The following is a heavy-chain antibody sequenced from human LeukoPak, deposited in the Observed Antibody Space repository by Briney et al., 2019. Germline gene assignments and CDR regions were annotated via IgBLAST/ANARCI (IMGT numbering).Heavy chain of an antibody. CDR2: IYPGDSDT. Sequence: GESLQISCKGSGSLFTSCSIGWVRQLPGKGLEWMGIIYPGDSDTRYSPSFQGQVTISADKSISTAYLQWSSLKASDTAMYYCARLTVRGYYDSSGYPSDAFDIWGQGTMVTVSS. CDR3: ARLTVRGYYDSSGYPSDAFDI. V-gene: IGHV5-51*01. CDR1: GSLFTSCS. J-gene: IGHJ3*02. D-gene: IGHD3-22*01.